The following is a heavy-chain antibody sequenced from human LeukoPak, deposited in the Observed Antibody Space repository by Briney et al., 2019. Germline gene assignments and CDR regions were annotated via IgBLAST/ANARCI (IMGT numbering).Heavy chain of an antibody. CDR1: GFTFSSYS. V-gene: IGHV3-21*01. J-gene: IGHJ4*02. Sequence: PGGSLRLSCAASGFTFSSYSMIWLRQAPGKGLEGVSSISSRSSYIYYADSVKGRFTISRDNAKNSLYLQMNSLRAEDTAVYYCARDSGKEVDYWGQGTLVTVSS. CDR3: ARDSGKEVDY. CDR2: ISSRSSYI.